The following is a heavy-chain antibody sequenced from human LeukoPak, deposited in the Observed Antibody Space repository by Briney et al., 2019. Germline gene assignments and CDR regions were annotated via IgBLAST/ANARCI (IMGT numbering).Heavy chain of an antibody. CDR3: ARGSSITMVRGLPGFDY. V-gene: IGHV4-34*01. Sequence: KASETLSLTCAVYGGSFSAYYWSWIRQPPGKGLEWIGEINHSGSTNYNPSLKSRVTISVDTSKNQFSLKLSSVTAADTAVYYCARGSSITMVRGLPGFDYWGQGTLVTVSS. J-gene: IGHJ4*02. CDR2: INHSGST. CDR1: GGSFSAYY. D-gene: IGHD3-10*01.